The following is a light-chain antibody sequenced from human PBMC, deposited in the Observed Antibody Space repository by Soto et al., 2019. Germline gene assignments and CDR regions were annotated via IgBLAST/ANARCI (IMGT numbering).Light chain of an antibody. Sequence: EIVLTQSPGTLSLSPGERATLSCRASQSVSNSYLAWYQRIPGRSPRLLIYGAFRRATGIPDRFSGSGSGTDFTLTISRLEPEELAVYYCQQYDSAPWTFGQGTKVDIK. CDR1: QSVSNSY. CDR2: GAF. V-gene: IGKV3-20*01. CDR3: QQYDSAPWT. J-gene: IGKJ1*01.